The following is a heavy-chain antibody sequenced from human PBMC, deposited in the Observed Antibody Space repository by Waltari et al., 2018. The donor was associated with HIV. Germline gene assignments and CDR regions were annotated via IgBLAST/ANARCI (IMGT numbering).Heavy chain of an antibody. CDR2: IKQDGSEK. V-gene: IGHV3-7*01. J-gene: IGHJ5*02. CDR1: GFTLSSYW. Sequence: EVQLVESGGGLVQPGGSLRLSCAASGFTLSSYWMSWVRQAQGKGLEWVANIKQDGSEKYYVDSVKGRFTISRDNAKNSLYLQMNSLRAEDTAVYYCARARVGVEEQWFDPWGQGTLVTVSS. CDR3: ARARVGVEEQWFDP. D-gene: IGHD3-3*01.